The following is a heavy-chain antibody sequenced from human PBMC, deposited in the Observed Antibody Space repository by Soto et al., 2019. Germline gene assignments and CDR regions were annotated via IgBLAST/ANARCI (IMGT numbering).Heavy chain of an antibody. CDR2: ISPYTDDP. J-gene: IGHJ5*02. D-gene: IGHD1-20*01. CDR3: ARVITGAEAWFHP. CDR1: GNTFTNFG. Sequence: QGQLVQSGVEVKKPGASVKVSCSASGNTFTNFGVTWVRQAPGQGLEWMGWISPYTDDPRYAPKFQGRVTMTIDTSASTAYLDLRSLTSDDRAVYYGARVITGAEAWFHPWGQGTLVTFSS. V-gene: IGHV1-18*01.